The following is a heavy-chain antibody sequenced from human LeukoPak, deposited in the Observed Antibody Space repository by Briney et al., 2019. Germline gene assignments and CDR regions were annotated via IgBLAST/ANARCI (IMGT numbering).Heavy chain of an antibody. D-gene: IGHD6-13*01. Sequence: SETLSLTCTVSGGSISSGGYYWSWIRQPPGKGLEWIGYIYHSGSTYYNPSLKSRVTISVDRSKNQFSLKLSSVTAADTAVYYCARDPIAAAGANFDYWGQGTLVTVSS. CDR2: IYHSGST. J-gene: IGHJ4*02. CDR3: ARDPIAAAGANFDY. V-gene: IGHV4-30-2*01. CDR1: GGSISSGGYY.